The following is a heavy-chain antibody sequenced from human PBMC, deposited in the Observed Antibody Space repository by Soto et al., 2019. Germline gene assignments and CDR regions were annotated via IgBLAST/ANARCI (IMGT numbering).Heavy chain of an antibody. CDR1: GYTFTSYG. CDR3: ATSPIVVVPAAHDPLDY. CDR2: ISAYNGNT. J-gene: IGHJ4*02. Sequence: QVQLVQSGAEVKKPGASVKVSCKASGYTFTSYGIIWVRQAPGQGLEWMGWISAYNGNTNYAQKLQGRVTMTTDTSTSTAYMELRSLRSDDTAVYYCATSPIVVVPAAHDPLDYWGQGTLVTVSS. D-gene: IGHD2-2*01. V-gene: IGHV1-18*01.